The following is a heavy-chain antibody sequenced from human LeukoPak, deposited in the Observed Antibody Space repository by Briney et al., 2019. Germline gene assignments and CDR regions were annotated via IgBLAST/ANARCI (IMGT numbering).Heavy chain of an antibody. CDR3: ARGNKIDLIYYFDY. V-gene: IGHV4-34*01. CDR1: GGSFSGYS. Sequence: PSETLSLTCAVYGGSFSGYSWSWIRQPPGKGLEWIGEINHSGSTNYSPSLKSRVTISVDTSKSQFSLKLSSVTAADTAVYYCARGNKIDLIYYFDYWDQGTLVTVSS. J-gene: IGHJ4*02. D-gene: IGHD3/OR15-3a*01. CDR2: INHSGST.